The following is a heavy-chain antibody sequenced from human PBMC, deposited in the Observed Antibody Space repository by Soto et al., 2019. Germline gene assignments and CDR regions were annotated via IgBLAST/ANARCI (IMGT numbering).Heavy chain of an antibody. CDR3: ARLTRGCSSTSCLQDNWFDP. J-gene: IGHJ5*02. CDR2: IYYSGST. Sequence: PSETLSLTCTVSGGSISSYYWSWIRQPPGKGLEWIGYIYYSGSTNYNPSLKSRVTISVDTSKNQFSLKLSSVTAADTAVYYCARLTRGCSSTSCLQDNWFDPWGQGTLVTVS. V-gene: IGHV4-59*08. CDR1: GGSISSYY. D-gene: IGHD2-2*01.